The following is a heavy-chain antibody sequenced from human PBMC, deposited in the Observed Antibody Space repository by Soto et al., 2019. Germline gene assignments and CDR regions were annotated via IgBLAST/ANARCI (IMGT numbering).Heavy chain of an antibody. Sequence: QVQLVQSGAEVKKPGASVKVSCKASGYTFTSYAMHWVRQAPGQRLEWMGWINAGNGNTKYSQKFQGRVTITRDTSASTAYMELSSLRSEDTAVYYCARGMQDSSGWADYYGMDVWGQGTTVTVSS. V-gene: IGHV1-3*01. CDR2: INAGNGNT. J-gene: IGHJ6*02. CDR3: ARGMQDSSGWADYYGMDV. CDR1: GYTFTSYA. D-gene: IGHD6-19*01.